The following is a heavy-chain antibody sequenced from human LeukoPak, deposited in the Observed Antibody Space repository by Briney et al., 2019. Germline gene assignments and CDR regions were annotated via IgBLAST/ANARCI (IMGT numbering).Heavy chain of an antibody. V-gene: IGHV4-59*12. D-gene: IGHD2-15*01. J-gene: IGHJ4*02. CDR1: GGSISSYY. Sequence: SETLSLTCTVSGGSISSYYWSWIRQPPGKGLEWIGYIYYSGSSNYNPSLKSRVTISVDTSKKRFSLKLSSVTAADTAVYYCARLGGVVVADYYFDYWGQGTLVTVSS. CDR3: ARLGGVVVADYYFDY. CDR2: IYYSGSS.